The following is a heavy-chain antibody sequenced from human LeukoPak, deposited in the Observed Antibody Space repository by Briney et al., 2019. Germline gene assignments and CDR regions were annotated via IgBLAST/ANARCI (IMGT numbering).Heavy chain of an antibody. V-gene: IGHV4-34*01. J-gene: IGHJ3*02. CDR1: GGSFSGYY. CDR2: INHSGST. D-gene: IGHD6-13*01. Sequence: SETLSLTCAVYGGSFSGYYWSWIRQPPGKGLEWIGEINHSGSTNYNPSLKSRVTISVDTSKNQFSLKLSSVTAADTAMYYCARGGSSWDLAFDIWGQGTIVTVSS. CDR3: ARGGSSWDLAFDI.